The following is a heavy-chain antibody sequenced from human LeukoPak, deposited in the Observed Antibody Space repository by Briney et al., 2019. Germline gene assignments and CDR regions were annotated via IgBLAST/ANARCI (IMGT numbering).Heavy chain of an antibody. V-gene: IGHV4-34*01. CDR3: ARGIYSGYDRSFDY. CDR2: INHSGIT. J-gene: IGHJ4*02. CDR1: GGSFSGYY. D-gene: IGHD5-12*01. Sequence: SETLSLTCAVYGGSFSGYYWSWIRQPPGKGLEWIGEINHSGITNYNPSLKSRVTISLDTSKNQFSLKLSSVTAADTAVYYCARGIYSGYDRSFDYWGQGTLVTVSS.